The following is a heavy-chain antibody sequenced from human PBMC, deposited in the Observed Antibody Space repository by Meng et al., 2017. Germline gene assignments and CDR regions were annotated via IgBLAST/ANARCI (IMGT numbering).Heavy chain of an antibody. CDR2: IERKGKNYAT. CDR1: GFVFSDSA. D-gene: IGHD2/OR15-2a*01. Sequence: RVYAGGCCVQPGGSLQLSLAASGFVFSDSAIHWVRQASGKGLEWVGVIERKGKNYATTYDASLSGRFTISRDESRNTAFLQMDSLNTEDTAMYYCTRDAGLLNWLDPWGQGTLVTVSS. V-gene: IGHV3-73*02. CDR3: TRDAGLLNWLDP. J-gene: IGHJ5*02.